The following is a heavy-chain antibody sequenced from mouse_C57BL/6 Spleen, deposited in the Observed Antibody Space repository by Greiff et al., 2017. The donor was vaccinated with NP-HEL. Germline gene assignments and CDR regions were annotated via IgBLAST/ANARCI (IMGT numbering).Heavy chain of an antibody. CDR3: ARTITTVNAMDY. J-gene: IGHJ4*01. V-gene: IGHV3-6*01. D-gene: IGHD1-1*01. CDR2: ISYDGSN. Sequence: EVQLQESGPGLVKPSQSLSLTCSVTGYSITSGYYWNWIRQVPGNKLEWIGYISYDGSNNYKPSLKNRISITRDTSKNQFFLKLNSVTTEDTATYYCARTITTVNAMDYWGQGTSVTVSS. CDR1: GYSITSGYY.